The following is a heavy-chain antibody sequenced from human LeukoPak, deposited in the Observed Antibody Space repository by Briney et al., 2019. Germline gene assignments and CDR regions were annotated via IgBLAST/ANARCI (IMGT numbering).Heavy chain of an antibody. Sequence: SETLSLTCTVSGGSISSSSYYWGWIRQPPGKGLEWIGSIYYSGSTYYNPSLKSRVTISVDTSKNQFSLKLSSVTAADTAVYYCARTYCDFWSGYPYYFDYWGQGTLVTVSS. J-gene: IGHJ4*02. V-gene: IGHV4-39*01. D-gene: IGHD3-3*01. CDR2: IYYSGST. CDR1: GGSISSSSYY. CDR3: ARTYCDFWSGYPYYFDY.